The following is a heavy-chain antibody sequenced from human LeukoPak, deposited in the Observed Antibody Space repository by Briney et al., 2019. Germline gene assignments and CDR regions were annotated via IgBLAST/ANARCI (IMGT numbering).Heavy chain of an antibody. Sequence: PGGSLRLSCAASGFTFSSYTMNWVRQAPGKGLEWVSSITSSSSYIYYADPVKGRFTISRDNAKNSLYLQMNSLRAEDTAVYYCARDRGKYDFWSGSHYYYYMDVWGKGTTVTVSS. J-gene: IGHJ6*03. V-gene: IGHV3-21*01. CDR1: GFTFSSYT. D-gene: IGHD3-3*01. CDR3: ARDRGKYDFWSGSHYYYYMDV. CDR2: ITSSSSYI.